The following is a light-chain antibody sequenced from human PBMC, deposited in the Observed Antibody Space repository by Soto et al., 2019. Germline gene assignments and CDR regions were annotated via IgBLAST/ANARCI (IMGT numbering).Light chain of an antibody. Sequence: EMVLTQSPGTLSLSPGERATFSCRASQSVSSYLAWYQQKPGQAPRLLIYGASTRATGIPARFSGSGSGTEFTLTISSLQSEDFAVYYCQQYNNWPRTFGQGTKVDIK. CDR3: QQYNNWPRT. J-gene: IGKJ1*01. CDR2: GAS. CDR1: QSVSSY. V-gene: IGKV3-15*01.